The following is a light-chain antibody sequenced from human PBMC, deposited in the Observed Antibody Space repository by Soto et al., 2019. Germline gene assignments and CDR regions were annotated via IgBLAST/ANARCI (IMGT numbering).Light chain of an antibody. CDR2: AAS. CDR3: QQSYSTVLPT. CDR1: QVISSY. V-gene: IGKV1D-8*03. J-gene: IGKJ4*01. Sequence: VIWVTQSPSLLSASTGDIVTIICLISQVISSYLAWYQQKPGKAPELLIYAASTLQSGVPSRFSGSGSGTDFTLTISSLQPEDFATYYCQQSYSTVLPTFGGGTKVDIK.